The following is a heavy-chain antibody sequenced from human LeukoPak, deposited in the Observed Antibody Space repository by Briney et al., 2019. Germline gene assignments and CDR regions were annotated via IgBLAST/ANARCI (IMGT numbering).Heavy chain of an antibody. Sequence: SETLSLTCTVSGGSPSGYYWSWIRQPPGKGLEWIGYIYYSGSTNYNPSLKSRVTISVDTSKNKFSLKLSSVTAADTAVYYCARVGYSSSWYVVGAFDYWGRGTLVTVSS. V-gene: IGHV4-59*01. CDR2: IYYSGST. J-gene: IGHJ4*02. CDR3: ARVGYSSSWYVVGAFDY. D-gene: IGHD6-13*01. CDR1: GGSPSGYY.